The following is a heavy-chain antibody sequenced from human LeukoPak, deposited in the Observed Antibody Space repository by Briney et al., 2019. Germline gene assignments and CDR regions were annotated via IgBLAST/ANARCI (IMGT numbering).Heavy chain of an antibody. V-gene: IGHV3-23*01. CDR1: GFTFSSYA. CDR2: ISGSDST. CDR3: AKGVRFLDWWILDY. D-gene: IGHD3-9*01. Sequence: GGSLRLSCAASGFTFSSYAMSWVRQAPGKGLEWVSAISGSDSTYYADSVKGRFTISRDNSKDTLYLQMNSLRAEDTAIYYCAKGVRFLDWWILDYWGQGSLVTVSS. J-gene: IGHJ4*02.